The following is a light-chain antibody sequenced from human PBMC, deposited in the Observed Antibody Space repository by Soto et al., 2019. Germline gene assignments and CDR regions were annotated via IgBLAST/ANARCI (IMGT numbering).Light chain of an antibody. CDR3: QQRSNWSWT. V-gene: IGKV3-11*01. CDR1: QSVSSY. J-gene: IGKJ1*01. Sequence: EIVLTQSPATLSLSPGERATRSCRASQSVSSYLAWYQQKPGQAPRLLIYDASNRATGIPARFSGSGSGTDFTLTISSLEPEDFAVYYCQQRSNWSWTFGQGTKVDI. CDR2: DAS.